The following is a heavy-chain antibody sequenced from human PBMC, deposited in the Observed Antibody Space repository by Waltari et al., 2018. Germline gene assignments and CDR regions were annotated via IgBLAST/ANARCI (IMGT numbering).Heavy chain of an antibody. J-gene: IGHJ4*02. CDR3: ARLPRGSVIIGAFDI. Sequence: VQLQESGPGLVQPSETLSLSCDVSGDSITSHFWSWIRQAPGKGLEWIGYMYFSGTHNYNPSLKSRVPISIDTSKNHFSLNLRSVTAADTAIYYCARLPRGSVIIGAFDIWGLGTLVTVSS. CDR1: GDSITSHF. CDR2: MYFSGTH. D-gene: IGHD3-22*01. V-gene: IGHV4-59*11.